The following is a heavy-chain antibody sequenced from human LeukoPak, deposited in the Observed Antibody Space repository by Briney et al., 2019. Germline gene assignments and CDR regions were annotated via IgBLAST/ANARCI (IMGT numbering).Heavy chain of an antibody. CDR3: AKDRSPYSNSPRLDY. CDR2: ISGSGGSL. J-gene: IGHJ4*02. V-gene: IGHV3-23*01. D-gene: IGHD6-6*01. Sequence: GGSLRLSCAASGFTFSSYAMSWVRQAPGKGLEWVSVISGSGGSLYYADSVKGRFTISRDNSKNTLYLQMNSLRAEDTAVYYCAKDRSPYSNSPRLDYWGQGTLVTVSS. CDR1: GFTFSSYA.